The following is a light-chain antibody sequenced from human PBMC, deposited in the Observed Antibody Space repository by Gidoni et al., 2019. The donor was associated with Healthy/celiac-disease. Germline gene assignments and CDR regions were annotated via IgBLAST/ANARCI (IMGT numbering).Light chain of an antibody. CDR2: EVS. CDR1: SSDVGGYNY. Sequence: QSALTQPASASAPPGQSITISCTGTSSDVGGYNYVSWYQQHPGKAPKLMIYEVSNRPSGVSNRFSGSKSGNTASLTISGRQAEDEADYYCSSYTSSSTLVFGGGTKLTVL. J-gene: IGLJ2*01. V-gene: IGLV2-14*01. CDR3: SSYTSSSTLV.